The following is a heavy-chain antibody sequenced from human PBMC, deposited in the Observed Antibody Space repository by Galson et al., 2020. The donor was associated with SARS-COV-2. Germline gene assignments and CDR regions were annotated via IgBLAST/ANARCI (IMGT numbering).Heavy chain of an antibody. CDR2: NPHSGNT. J-gene: IGHJ5*02. Sequence: NPHSGNTGYAQKFQGRVTMTRTTSISTAYMELNSLTSEDTAVYYCARSYDDFATWFDPWGQGTLVTVS. D-gene: IGHD4-17*01. CDR3: ARSYDDFATWFDP. V-gene: IGHV1-8*01.